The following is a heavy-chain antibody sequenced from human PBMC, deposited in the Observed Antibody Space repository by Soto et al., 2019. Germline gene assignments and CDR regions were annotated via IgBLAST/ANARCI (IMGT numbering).Heavy chain of an antibody. V-gene: IGHV3-21*01. CDR2: ISSNSAYI. CDR3: TRDASRDSSARGWFDP. D-gene: IGHD6-13*01. J-gene: IGHJ5*02. CDR1: GFTFRSFT. Sequence: LRLSCAASGFTFRSFTMNWVRQAPGKGLDWVSTISSNSAYIYYTDALRGRFTISRDNAKNSLHLQMNSLRAEDTAVYYCTRDASRDSSARGWFDPWGPGTLVTVSS.